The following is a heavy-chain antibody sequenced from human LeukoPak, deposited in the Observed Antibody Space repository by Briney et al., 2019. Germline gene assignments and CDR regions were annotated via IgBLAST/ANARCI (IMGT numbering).Heavy chain of an antibody. D-gene: IGHD4-17*01. J-gene: IGHJ4*02. V-gene: IGHV4-34*01. Sequence: SETLSLTCAVYGGSFSGYYWSWIRQPPGKGLEWIGEINPSGRTNYNPSPKTRVTFSADTSKSQFSLELTSVTAADTAVYYCARTLSTVTTYFDYWGQGTLVTVSS. CDR3: ARTLSTVTTYFDY. CDR2: INPSGRT. CDR1: GGSFSGYY.